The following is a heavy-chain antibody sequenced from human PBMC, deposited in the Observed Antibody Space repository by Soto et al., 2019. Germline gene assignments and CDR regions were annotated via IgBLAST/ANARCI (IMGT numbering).Heavy chain of an antibody. CDR1: GFTFSSYG. Sequence: QVQLVESGGGVVQPGRSLRLSCAASGFTFSSYGMHWVRQAPGKGLEWVAVIWYDGSNKYYADSVKGRFTIPRDNSKNTLYLQMNSLRAEDTAVYYCAKEFWSGPFDYWGQGTLVTVSS. CDR2: IWYDGSNK. D-gene: IGHD3-3*01. V-gene: IGHV3-33*06. CDR3: AKEFWSGPFDY. J-gene: IGHJ4*02.